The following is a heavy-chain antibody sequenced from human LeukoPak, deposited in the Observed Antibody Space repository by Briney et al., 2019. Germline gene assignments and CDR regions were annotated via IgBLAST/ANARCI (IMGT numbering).Heavy chain of an antibody. CDR2: ISSSSSYI. D-gene: IGHD2-2*01. CDR1: GFTFSSYG. V-gene: IGHV3-21*01. CDR3: ARDGEDIVVVPAASFDP. J-gene: IGHJ5*02. Sequence: GGSLRLSCAASGFTFSSYGMHWVRQAPGKGLEWVSSISSSSSYIYYADSVKGRFTISRDNAKNSLYLQMNSLRAEDTAVYYCARDGEDIVVVPAASFDPWGQGTLVTVPS.